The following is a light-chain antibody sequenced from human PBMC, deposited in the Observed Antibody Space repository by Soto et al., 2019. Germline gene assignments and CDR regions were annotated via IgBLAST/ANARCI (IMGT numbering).Light chain of an antibody. CDR1: QSLLHSNGYNY. CDR2: KAS. V-gene: IGKV2-28*01. J-gene: IGKJ1*01. CDR3: QHYNSYPEA. Sequence: EIVMTQSPLSVPVTPGEPASISCRSSQSLLHSNGYNYVDWYLXKQGQSQQLXIYKASTLKSGVPSRFSGSGSGTELTLTISSLQPDDFETYYCQHYNSYPEAFGQGTKVDIK.